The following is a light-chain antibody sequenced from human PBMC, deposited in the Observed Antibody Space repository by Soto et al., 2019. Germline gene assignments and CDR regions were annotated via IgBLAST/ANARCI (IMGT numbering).Light chain of an antibody. J-gene: IGKJ1*01. CDR3: QQYGSSPLWT. V-gene: IGKV3-20*01. CDR2: GAS. Sequence: EIVLTQSPATQSVSPGDTATLSCRASQSLYTNLAWYQQKPGRAPRVLIYGASSRATGIPDRFRGSGSGTDFTLTISRLEPEDFTVYYCQQYGSSPLWTFGQGTKVDIK. CDR1: QSLYTN.